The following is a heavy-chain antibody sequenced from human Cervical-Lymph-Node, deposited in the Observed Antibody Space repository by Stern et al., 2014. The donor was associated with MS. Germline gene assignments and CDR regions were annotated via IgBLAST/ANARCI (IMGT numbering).Heavy chain of an antibody. Sequence: QLQLQESGPGLVKPSETLSLTCTVSGGSISSSNYYWGWIRQPPGKGLEWIGSIYEGGTTYYNPSLKSRVTMSVDTSKNQFSLKLRSVTAADTAVYYCARPKKGYDYGGIFQHWGQGTLVSVSS. CDR3: ARPKKGYDYGGIFQH. J-gene: IGHJ1*01. D-gene: IGHD4-23*01. CDR2: IYEGGTT. V-gene: IGHV4-39*01. CDR1: GGSISSSNYY.